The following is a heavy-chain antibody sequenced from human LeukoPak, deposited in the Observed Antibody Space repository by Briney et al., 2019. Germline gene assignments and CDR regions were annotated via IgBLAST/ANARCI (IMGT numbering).Heavy chain of an antibody. V-gene: IGHV3-66*02. J-gene: IGHJ3*02. CDR3: ARMSSGWSRAFDI. Sequence: GGSLRLSCAASGFTVSSNYMSWVRQAPGKGLEWVSVIYSGGSTYYADSVKGRFTISRDNSKNTLYLQMNSLRAEDTAVYYCARMSSGWSRAFDIWGQGTMVTDSS. D-gene: IGHD6-19*01. CDR2: IYSGGST. CDR1: GFTVSSNY.